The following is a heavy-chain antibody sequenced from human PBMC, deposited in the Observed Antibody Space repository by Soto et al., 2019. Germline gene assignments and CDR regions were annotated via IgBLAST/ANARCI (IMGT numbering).Heavy chain of an antibody. CDR1: GGTFSSYA. CDR2: IIPIFGTA. CDR3: ANRLRLGELSLNYYGMDV. Sequence: SVKVSCKASGGTFSSYAISWVRQAPGQGLEWMGGIIPIFGTANYAQKFQGRVTITADESTSTAYMELSSLRSEDMAVYYCANRLRLGELSLNYYGMDVWGQGTTVTVSS. D-gene: IGHD3-16*02. V-gene: IGHV1-69*13. J-gene: IGHJ6*02.